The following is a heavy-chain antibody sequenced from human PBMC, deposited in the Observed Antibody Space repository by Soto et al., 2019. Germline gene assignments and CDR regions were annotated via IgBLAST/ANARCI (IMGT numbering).Heavy chain of an antibody. CDR3: AASEAVAGTSRYFDY. D-gene: IGHD6-19*01. CDR1: GYTFTGYY. V-gene: IGHV1-8*02. CDR2: MNPNSGNT. J-gene: IGHJ4*02. Sequence: ASVKVSCKASGYTFTGYYMHWVRQAPGQGLEWMGWMNPNSGNTGYAQKFQGRVTMTRNTSISTAYMELSSLRSEDTAVYYCAASEAVAGTSRYFDYWGQGTLVTVSS.